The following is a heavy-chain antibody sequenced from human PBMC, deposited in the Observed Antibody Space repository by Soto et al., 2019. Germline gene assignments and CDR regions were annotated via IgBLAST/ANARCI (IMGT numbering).Heavy chain of an antibody. D-gene: IGHD2-15*01. Sequence: PSETLSLTCTVSGGSISSGDYYWSWIRQPPGKGLEWIGYIYYSGSTYYNPSLKSRVTISVDTFKNQFSLKLSSVTAADTAVYYCARGPGIVVVFNWFDPWGQGTLVTVSS. V-gene: IGHV4-30-4*01. CDR2: IYYSGST. J-gene: IGHJ5*02. CDR1: GGSISSGDYY. CDR3: ARGPGIVVVFNWFDP.